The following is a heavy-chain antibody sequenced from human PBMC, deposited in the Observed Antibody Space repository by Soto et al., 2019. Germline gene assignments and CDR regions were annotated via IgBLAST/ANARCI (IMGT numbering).Heavy chain of an antibody. CDR1: GYTFTDYE. D-gene: IGHD6-19*01. V-gene: IGHV1-8*01. Sequence: QVQLVQSGAEVKKPGASVKVSCKTSGYTFTDYEINWVRQATGQGLEWIGWMNPNSGETGYAQKFQGRVTMTRSASLSTAYLELSSLRSEATAVYYCARVAVAVLPRWYNWFDPWGQGTLVTVSS. CDR3: ARVAVAVLPRWYNWFDP. J-gene: IGHJ5*02. CDR2: MNPNSGET.